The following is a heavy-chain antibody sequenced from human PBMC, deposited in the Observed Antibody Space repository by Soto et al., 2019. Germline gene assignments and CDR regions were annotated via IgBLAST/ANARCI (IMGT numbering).Heavy chain of an antibody. CDR2: IYYSGST. CDR1: GGSISSYY. D-gene: IGHD2-2*01. Sequence: SETLSLTCTVSGGSISSYYWSWIRQPPGKGLEWIGYIYYSGSTNYNPSLKSRVTISVDTSKNQFSLKLSSVTAADTAVYYCARHGSGTDCSSTSCYSPVNAFDIWGQGTMVTVSS. J-gene: IGHJ3*02. CDR3: ARHGSGTDCSSTSCYSPVNAFDI. V-gene: IGHV4-59*08.